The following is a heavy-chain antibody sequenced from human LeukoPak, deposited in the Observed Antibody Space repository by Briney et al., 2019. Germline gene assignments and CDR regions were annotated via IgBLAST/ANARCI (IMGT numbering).Heavy chain of an antibody. D-gene: IGHD6-13*01. CDR2: ISASGGST. CDR3: ATEGAPGSSSWYSVAA. V-gene: IGHV3-23*01. J-gene: IGHJ5*02. CDR1: GVIFNNYA. Sequence: GGSLRLSCTVSGVIFNNYAMSWVRQAPGRGLEWVSVISASGGSTYYADSVKGRFTVSRDNSQNTLYLQINSLTVEDSAVYYCATEGAPGSSSWYSVAAWGQGTLVTVSS.